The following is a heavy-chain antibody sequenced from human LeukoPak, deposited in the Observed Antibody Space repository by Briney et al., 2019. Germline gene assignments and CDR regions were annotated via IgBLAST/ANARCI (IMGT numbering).Heavy chain of an antibody. V-gene: IGHV3-23*01. CDR1: GFTFSSYA. D-gene: IGHD5-18*01. CDR2: ISGSGGST. Sequence: RPGGSLRLSCAASGFTFSSYAMSWVRQAPGKGLEWVSAISGSGGSTYYADSVKGRFTISRDNSKNALYLQMNSLRAEDTAVYYCAKGEYSYGGVYMDVWGKGTTVTVSS. CDR3: AKGEYSYGGVYMDV. J-gene: IGHJ6*03.